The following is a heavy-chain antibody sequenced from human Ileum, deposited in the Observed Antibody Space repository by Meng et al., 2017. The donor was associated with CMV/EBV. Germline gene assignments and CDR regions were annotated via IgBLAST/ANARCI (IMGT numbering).Heavy chain of an antibody. D-gene: IGHD2-8*02. Sequence: VQLVQAGAGVKKPGASVTVSCRASGYSFTTYYLHWIRQAPGQGLEWMGIINPSVLITTYAQKFQGRITITRDTSTSTVYMELSSLRSEDTAVYYCARGTGAWTFDYWGQGTMVTVSS. J-gene: IGHJ4*02. CDR3: ARGTGAWTFDY. CDR2: INPSVLIT. CDR1: GYSFTTYY. V-gene: IGHV1-46*01.